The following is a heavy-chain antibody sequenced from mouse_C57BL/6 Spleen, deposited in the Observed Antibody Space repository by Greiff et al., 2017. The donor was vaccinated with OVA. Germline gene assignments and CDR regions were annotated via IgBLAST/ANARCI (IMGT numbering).Heavy chain of an antibody. CDR1: GYTFTSYW. D-gene: IGHD1-1*01. V-gene: IGHV1-69*01. J-gene: IGHJ3*01. CDR3: ARPHYYGSSSFAY. Sequence: QVQLQQPGAELVMPGASVKLSCKASGYTFTSYWMHWVKQRPGQGLEWIGEIAPSDSYTNYNQKFKGKSTLTVDKSSSTAYMQLSSLTSEDSAVYYCARPHYYGSSSFAYWGQGTLVTVSA. CDR2: IAPSDSYT.